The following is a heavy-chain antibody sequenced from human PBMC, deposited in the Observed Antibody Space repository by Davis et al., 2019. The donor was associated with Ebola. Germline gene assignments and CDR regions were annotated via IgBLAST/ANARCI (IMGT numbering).Heavy chain of an antibody. J-gene: IGHJ4*02. CDR2: INSDGSST. CDR3: AREEAYYDFWSGYLDY. CDR1: GFTFSSYW. V-gene: IGHV3-74*01. D-gene: IGHD3-3*01. Sequence: HTGGSLRLSCAASGFTFSSYWMHWVRQAPGKGLVWVSRINSDGSSTSYADSVKGRFTISRDNAKNTLYLQMNSLRAEDTAVYYCAREEAYYDFWSGYLDYWGQGTLVTVSS.